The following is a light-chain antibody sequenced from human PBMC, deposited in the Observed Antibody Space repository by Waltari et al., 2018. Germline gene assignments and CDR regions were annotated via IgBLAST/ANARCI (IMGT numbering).Light chain of an antibody. CDR3: QQYDAPLS. J-gene: IGKJ4*01. CDR1: QDIYNS. V-gene: IGKV1-33*01. Sequence: DIQMNQSPSSLSASVGDRVPITCQANQDIYNSLNWYQQKPGKAPNLLIYGAYNLEPGVPSRVSGSGSGTHFTFTISSLQPDDFATYYCQQYDAPLSFGGGTKVAIK. CDR2: GAY.